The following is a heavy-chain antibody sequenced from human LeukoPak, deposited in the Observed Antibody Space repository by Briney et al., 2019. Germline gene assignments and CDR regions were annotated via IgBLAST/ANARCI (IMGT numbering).Heavy chain of an antibody. CDR3: ARIARGY. Sequence: GRSLRLPCAASGFTFSSYEMNWVRQAPGKGLEWIAYISSSGSTKYYADSVKGRFAISRDIAKNSLYLQMNSLRAEDTALYYCARIARGYWGQGTLVTVSS. CDR2: ISSSGSTK. V-gene: IGHV3-48*03. D-gene: IGHD2-21*01. CDR1: GFTFSSYE. J-gene: IGHJ4*02.